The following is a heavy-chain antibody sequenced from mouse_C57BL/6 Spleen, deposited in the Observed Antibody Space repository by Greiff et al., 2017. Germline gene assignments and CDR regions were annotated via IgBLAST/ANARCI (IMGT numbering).Heavy chain of an antibody. CDR3: ARRGYDYDYYAMDY. D-gene: IGHD2-4*01. V-gene: IGHV1-18*01. Sequence: EVQLQESGPELVKPGASVKIPCKASGYTFTDYNMDWVKQSHGKSLEWIGDINPNNGGTIYNQKFKGKATLTVDKSSSTAYMELRSLTSEDTAVYYCARRGYDYDYYAMDYWGQGTSVTVSS. CDR2: INPNNGGT. J-gene: IGHJ4*01. CDR1: GYTFTDYN.